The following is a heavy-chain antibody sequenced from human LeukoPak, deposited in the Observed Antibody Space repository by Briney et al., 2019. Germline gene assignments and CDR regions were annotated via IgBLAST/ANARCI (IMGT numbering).Heavy chain of an antibody. Sequence: ASVKVSCKTSGYTFTSYDINWVRQATGQGLEWLGWISPNNGDTGYAHKFQGRVTMTRDTSTNTAYMALSALTSADTAVSYCARNPPRTGDFNSSGQGALVTVYS. D-gene: IGHD7-27*01. CDR2: ISPNNGDT. J-gene: IGHJ4*02. V-gene: IGHV1-8*01. CDR3: ARNPPRTGDFNS. CDR1: GYTFTSYD.